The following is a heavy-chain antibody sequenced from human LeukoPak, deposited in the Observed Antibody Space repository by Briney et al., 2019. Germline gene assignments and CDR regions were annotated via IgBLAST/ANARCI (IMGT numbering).Heavy chain of an antibody. J-gene: IGHJ4*02. CDR2: IRYDGSNK. CDR3: AKDPTHYRVWDYYETIGLSY. D-gene: IGHD3-22*01. CDR1: GFTFTSYG. Sequence: GGSLRLACAASGFTFTSYGMHWVRQAPGKGLEWVAFIRYDGSNKYYADSVKGRFTISRDNSKNTLNLQMNSLRAEDTAVYYCAKDPTHYRVWDYYETIGLSYWGQGTLVTVSS. V-gene: IGHV3-30*02.